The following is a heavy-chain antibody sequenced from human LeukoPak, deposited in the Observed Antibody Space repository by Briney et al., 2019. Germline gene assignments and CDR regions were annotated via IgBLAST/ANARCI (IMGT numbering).Heavy chain of an antibody. CDR2: IYYSVTT. CDR1: GDSVSSDSYY. J-gene: IGHJ3*02. D-gene: IGHD2-8*01. Sequence: SETLSLTCTVSGDSVSSDSYYWSWIRQPPGKGLEWIGYIYYSVTTNYNPSLKSRVTISIDTSKNQFSLRLSSVTAADTAVYYCARDVYCINGVCYSAFDIWGQGTMVSVSS. V-gene: IGHV4-61*01. CDR3: ARDVYCINGVCYSAFDI.